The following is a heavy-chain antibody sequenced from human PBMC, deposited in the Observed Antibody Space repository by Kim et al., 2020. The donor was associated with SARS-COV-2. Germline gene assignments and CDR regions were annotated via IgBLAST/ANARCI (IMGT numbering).Heavy chain of an antibody. CDR2: SCHDGSNT. CDR3: AKDQRFGESLSDY. V-gene: IGHV3-33*06. J-gene: IGHJ4*02. D-gene: IGHD3-10*01. Sequence: THGLPQAPPKRLQPLAVSCHDGSNTYYADSVKGRFTISMDNSKNTLDLQMNSLRAEDTAVYYCAKDQRFGESLSDYWGQASLVTAS.